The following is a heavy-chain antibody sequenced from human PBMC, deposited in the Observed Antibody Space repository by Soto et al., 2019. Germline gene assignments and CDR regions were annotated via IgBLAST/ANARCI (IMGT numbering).Heavy chain of an antibody. D-gene: IGHD3-16*02. CDR1: GGSFSGYY. Sequence: QVQLQQWGAGLLKPSETLSLTCAVYGGSFSGYYWSWIRQPPGKGLEWIGEINHSGSTNYNPSLKSRVTISVDTSNNQFSLKLSYVTAADTAVYYCARDRTYYDYIWGSYRYSYWGQGTLVTVSS. CDR2: INHSGST. CDR3: ARDRTYYDYIWGSYRYSY. J-gene: IGHJ4*02. V-gene: IGHV4-34*01.